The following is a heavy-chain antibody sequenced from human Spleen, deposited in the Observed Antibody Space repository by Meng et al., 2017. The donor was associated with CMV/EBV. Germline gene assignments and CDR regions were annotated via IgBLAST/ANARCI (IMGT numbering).Heavy chain of an antibody. D-gene: IGHD5-24*01. J-gene: IGHJ3*02. Sequence: SETLSLTCTDSGASINSFYWGWIRQPPGKGLEWIGYIYHSGATYYNPPLKSRVTISIDTSKNQFSLKLSSVTAADTAVYYCARDGRDDNNYDAFDIWGQGTTVTVSS. CDR3: ARDGRDDNNYDAFDI. CDR2: IYHSGAT. V-gene: IGHV4-59*01. CDR1: GASINSFY.